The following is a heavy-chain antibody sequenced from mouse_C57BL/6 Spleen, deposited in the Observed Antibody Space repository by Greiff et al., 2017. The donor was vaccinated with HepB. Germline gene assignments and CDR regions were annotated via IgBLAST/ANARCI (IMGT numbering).Heavy chain of an antibody. V-gene: IGHV5-17*01. CDR1: GFTFSDYG. Sequence: DVQLVESGGGLVKPGGSLKLSCAASGFTFSDYGMHWVRQAPEKGLEWVAYISSGSSTIYYADTVKGRFTISRDNAKNTLFLQLTSLRSEDTAMYYCARSKLGLWYFDVWGTGTTVTVSS. D-gene: IGHD4-1*01. CDR2: ISSGSSTI. CDR3: ARSKLGLWYFDV. J-gene: IGHJ1*03.